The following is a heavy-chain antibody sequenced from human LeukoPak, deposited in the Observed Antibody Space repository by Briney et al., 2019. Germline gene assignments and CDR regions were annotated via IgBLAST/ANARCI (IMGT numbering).Heavy chain of an antibody. CDR2: IYYSGST. D-gene: IGHD6-19*01. Sequence: SETLSLTCTVSGGSINNYYWSWVRQPPGKGLEWIGHIYYSGSTNYNPSLKSRVTISVDTSKNQFSLKLSSVTAADTAVYYCARQDSSWSFDYWGQGTLVTVSS. CDR3: ARQDSSWSFDY. J-gene: IGHJ4*02. CDR1: GGSINNYY. V-gene: IGHV4-59*08.